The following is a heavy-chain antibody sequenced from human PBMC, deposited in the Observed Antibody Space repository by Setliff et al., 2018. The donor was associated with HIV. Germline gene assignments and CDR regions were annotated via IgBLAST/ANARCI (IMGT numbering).Heavy chain of an antibody. Sequence: SETLSLNCGVSGDSVSGYYWIWIRQSPGKGLEWIGYMYSSGNSSYNPSLKSRVTMSVDTSNNQVSLYLSSVTAADTAVYYCARAVGASYATPYLDYWGRGTLVTVSS. CDR3: ARAVGASYATPYLDY. CDR2: MYSSGNS. V-gene: IGHV4-59*02. CDR1: GDSVSGYY. D-gene: IGHD1-26*01. J-gene: IGHJ4*02.